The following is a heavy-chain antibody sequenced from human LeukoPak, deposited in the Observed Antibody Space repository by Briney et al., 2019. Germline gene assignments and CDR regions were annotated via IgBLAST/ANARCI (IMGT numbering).Heavy chain of an antibody. CDR2: MNPNSGNT. CDR3: ARHYDSSGYYHRRAFDI. CDR1: GYTFTSYD. Sequence: ASVKVSCKASGYTFTSYDINWVRQATGQGLEWMGWMNPNSGNTGYAQKFQGRVTMTRNTSISTAYMELSRLRSEDTAVYYCARHYDSSGYYHRRAFDIWGQGTMVTVSS. V-gene: IGHV1-8*01. J-gene: IGHJ3*02. D-gene: IGHD3-22*01.